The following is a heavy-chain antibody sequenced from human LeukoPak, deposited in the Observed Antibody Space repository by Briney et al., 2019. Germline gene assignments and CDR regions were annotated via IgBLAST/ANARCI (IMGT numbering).Heavy chain of an antibody. V-gene: IGHV1-8*03. CDR1: GYTFINHD. CDR3: ARGSGSHGRGWFDP. J-gene: IGHJ5*02. Sequence: ASVNVSCKGYGYTFINHDIDWVRQAAGQGLEWMGWMNSNSGNTGYAQKFQGRVTFTRDTSISTAYMELYSLTSDDTAVYYCARGSGSHGRGWFDPWGQGTLVTVSS. D-gene: IGHD1-26*01. CDR2: MNSNSGNT.